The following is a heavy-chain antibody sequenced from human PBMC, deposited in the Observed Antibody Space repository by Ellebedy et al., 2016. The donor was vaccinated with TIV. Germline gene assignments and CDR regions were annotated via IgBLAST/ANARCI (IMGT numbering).Heavy chain of an antibody. CDR1: GGSISSSSYY. CDR2: IYYSGST. D-gene: IGHD3-22*01. V-gene: IGHV4-39*07. J-gene: IGHJ2*01. CDR3: ARQYYYDSSGYPNWYFDL. Sequence: SETLSLXXTVSGGSISSSSYYWGWIRQPPGKGLEWIGSIYYSGSTYYNPSLKSRVTISVDTSKNQFSLKLSSVTAADTAVYYCARQYYYDSSGYPNWYFDLWGRGTLVTVSS.